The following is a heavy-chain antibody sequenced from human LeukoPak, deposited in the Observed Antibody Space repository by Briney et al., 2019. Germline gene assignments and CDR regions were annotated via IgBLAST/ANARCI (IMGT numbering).Heavy chain of an antibody. CDR3: AKERASGNYWGYFDS. D-gene: IGHD3-10*01. J-gene: IGHJ4*02. CDR1: GFNFIIYA. Sequence: GGSLRLSCAASGFNFIIYAMSWVRQPPGKGPEWVSAITGTGDGTFSSGSVKGRFSISRDNSKNTVYLQMDSLRAEDTAVYYCAKERASGNYWGYFDSWGQGTLVTVSP. V-gene: IGHV3-23*01. CDR2: ITGTGDGT.